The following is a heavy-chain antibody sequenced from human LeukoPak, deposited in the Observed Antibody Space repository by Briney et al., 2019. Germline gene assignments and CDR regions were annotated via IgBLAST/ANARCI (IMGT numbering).Heavy chain of an antibody. Sequence: SETLSLTCAVYGASFSGYYWSWIRQPPGKGLEWIGEINNSVTTNYNPSLKSRVSMSVDTSKNQFSLKLSSVTVADTAVYYSAREACSSGTCDAFDIWGQGTRVTVSS. CDR2: INNSVTT. CDR1: GASFSGYY. V-gene: IGHV4-34*01. J-gene: IGHJ3*02. CDR3: AREACSSGTCDAFDI. D-gene: IGHD2-2*01.